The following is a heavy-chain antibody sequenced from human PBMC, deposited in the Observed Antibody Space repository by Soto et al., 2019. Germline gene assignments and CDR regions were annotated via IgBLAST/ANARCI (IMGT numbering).Heavy chain of an antibody. D-gene: IGHD3-3*01. CDR1: GGTFSSYA. V-gene: IGHV1-69*06. J-gene: IGHJ5*02. Sequence: ASVKVSCKASGGTFSSYAISWLRQAPGQGLEWMGGIIPIFGTANYAQKFQGRVTITADKSTSTAYMELSSLRSEDTAVYYCARVRFLDRRDWFDPWGQGTLVTVSS. CDR2: IIPIFGTA. CDR3: ARVRFLDRRDWFDP.